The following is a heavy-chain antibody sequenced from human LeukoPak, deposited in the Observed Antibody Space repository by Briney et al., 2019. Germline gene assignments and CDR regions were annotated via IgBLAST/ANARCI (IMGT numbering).Heavy chain of an antibody. CDR2: ISSSRSYI. CDR3: ARFIAAPYYFDY. V-gene: IGHV3-21*01. J-gene: IGHJ4*02. CDR1: GFTFSSYS. Sequence: GGSLRLSCAASGFTFSSYSMNWVRQAPGKGLEWVSFISSSRSYIYYADSVKGRFTISRDNAKNSLYLQMNSLRAEDTVVYYCARFIAAPYYFDYWGRGTLVTVSS. D-gene: IGHD6-13*01.